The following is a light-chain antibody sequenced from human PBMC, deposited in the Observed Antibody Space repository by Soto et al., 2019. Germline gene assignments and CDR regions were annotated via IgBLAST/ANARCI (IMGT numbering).Light chain of an antibody. CDR3: QHFGSSPPVI. V-gene: IGKV3-20*01. Sequence: IGLTLSLGSLSLTPAERATLSWRVIQTTRPKYVAWYQQRRGLAPRLLVYGASKRASGIPDRFRGSGSGSEFSLTISGLEPEDFAVYFCQHFGSSPPVIFGHGTRLENK. CDR2: GAS. J-gene: IGKJ5*01. CDR1: QTTRPKY.